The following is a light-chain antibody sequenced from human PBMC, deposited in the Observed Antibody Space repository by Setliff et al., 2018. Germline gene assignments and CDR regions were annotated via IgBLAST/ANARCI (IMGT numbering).Light chain of an antibody. V-gene: IGLV2-14*01. CDR2: EVT. CDR3: SAYTSSSTYV. Sequence: ALTQPASVSGSPGQSITISCSGTIGDVGAYDFVSWYQHHPGKAPKLVIYEVTNRPSGISNRFSGSKSGNSASLIISGLQAEDEADYYCSAYTSSSTYVFGTGTKVTV. J-gene: IGLJ1*01. CDR1: IGDVGAYDF.